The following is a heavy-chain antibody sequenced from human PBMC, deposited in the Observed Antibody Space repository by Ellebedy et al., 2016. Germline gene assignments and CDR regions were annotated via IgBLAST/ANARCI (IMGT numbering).Heavy chain of an antibody. Sequence: GESLKISXAASGFTVNSNHMSWVRQAPGKGLEWVSIFDSGGSKYYADSVKGRFIISKDISKNTLYLQMNSLRAEDTALYFCARDRPVAGTGIPFDSWGQGTLVTVSS. D-gene: IGHD6-19*01. CDR1: GFTVNSNH. CDR2: FDSGGSK. V-gene: IGHV3-53*01. J-gene: IGHJ4*02. CDR3: ARDRPVAGTGIPFDS.